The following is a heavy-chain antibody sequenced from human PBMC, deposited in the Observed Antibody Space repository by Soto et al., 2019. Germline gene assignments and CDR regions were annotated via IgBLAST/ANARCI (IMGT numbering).Heavy chain of an antibody. D-gene: IGHD6-13*01. CDR2: ISAYNGNK. J-gene: IGHJ4*02. Sequence: QVQLVQSGAEVKKPGASVKVSCKASGYTFTSYGISWVRQAPGQGLEWMGWISAYNGNKNYAQKFQGRVTMTTDTSTSIDYMELRILRSADTAVYYCEREAAAGTLDYWGQLTPVTVSS. CDR3: EREAAAGTLDY. V-gene: IGHV1-18*01. CDR1: GYTFTSYG.